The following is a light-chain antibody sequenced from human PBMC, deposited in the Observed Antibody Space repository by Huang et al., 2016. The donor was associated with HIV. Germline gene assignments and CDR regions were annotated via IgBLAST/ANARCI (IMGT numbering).Light chain of an antibody. J-gene: IGKJ3*01. CDR3: QQYDNLIFT. V-gene: IGKV1-33*01. CDR2: DAS. CDR1: QDISNY. Sequence: DIQMTQSPSSLSASVGDRVTITCQASQDISNYLDWYKQKPGKAPKLLIYDASNLETGVPSRFSGSGSGTNFTFTISSLQPEDIATYYCQQYDNLIFTFGPGTKVDIK.